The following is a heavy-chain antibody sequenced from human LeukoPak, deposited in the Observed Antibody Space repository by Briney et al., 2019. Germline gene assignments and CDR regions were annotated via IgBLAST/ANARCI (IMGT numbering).Heavy chain of an antibody. CDR3: ARDSVEWYIFDY. D-gene: IGHD3-3*01. V-gene: IGHV3-74*01. J-gene: IGHJ4*02. CDR1: GFTFSSYW. Sequence: PGGSLRLHCAASGFTFSSYWMHWVRQAPGKGPVWVARTNRDGSSTAYADSVKGRFTISKDNAKNTLYLLMNSLRAEDTAVYYCARDSVEWYIFDYWGQGTLVTVSS. CDR2: TNRDGSST.